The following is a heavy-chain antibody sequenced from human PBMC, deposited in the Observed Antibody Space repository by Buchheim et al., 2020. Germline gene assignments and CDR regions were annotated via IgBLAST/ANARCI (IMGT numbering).Heavy chain of an antibody. CDR1: GFTFSNYW. D-gene: IGHD3-22*01. CDR3: AAYSSGSWD. Sequence: EVRLVESGGGLVQPGGSLRLSCAASGFTFSNYWMHWVRQAPGKGPVWVSRINCEGGGTSYADSVKGRFPISRDNAKNTLYLQMNSLRAEDTAVYYCAAYSSGSWDWGQGTL. CDR2: INCEGGGT. V-gene: IGHV3-74*01. J-gene: IGHJ4*02.